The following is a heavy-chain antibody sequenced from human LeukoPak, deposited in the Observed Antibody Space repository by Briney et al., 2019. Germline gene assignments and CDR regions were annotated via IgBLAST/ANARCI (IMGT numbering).Heavy chain of an antibody. CDR1: GFSVSSNY. Sequence: GSLRLSCAASGFSVSSNYMSWVRQAPGKGLEWVSVIYTGGTISYADSVKGRFTISRDNSKNFLYLQINNLRAEDTAVYYCARSTVTTYFDYWGQGTLVTVSS. CDR3: ARSTVTTYFDY. CDR2: IYTGGTI. J-gene: IGHJ4*02. V-gene: IGHV3-53*01. D-gene: IGHD4-17*01.